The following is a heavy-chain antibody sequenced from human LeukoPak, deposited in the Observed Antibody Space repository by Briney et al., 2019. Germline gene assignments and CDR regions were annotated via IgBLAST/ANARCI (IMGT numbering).Heavy chain of an antibody. J-gene: IGHJ6*03. CDR1: GFTFSDAW. D-gene: IGHD6-19*01. Sequence: GGSLRLSCAASGFTFSDAWMSWVRQAPGKGLEWVGRIKSTTGGGAIHYAAPVRGRFTISRDDSKNTLYLQMSSLKTEDTAVYYCASLFGSGWRYFYYMDVWGKGTTVTVSS. CDR3: ASLFGSGWRYFYYMDV. V-gene: IGHV3-15*01. CDR2: IKSTTGGGAI.